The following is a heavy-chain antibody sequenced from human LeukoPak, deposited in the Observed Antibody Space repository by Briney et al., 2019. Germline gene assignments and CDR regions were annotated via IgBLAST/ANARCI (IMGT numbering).Heavy chain of an antibody. Sequence: SETLSLTCTVSGGSISSYYWSWIRQPPGKGLEWTGYIYYSGTTNYNPSLKSRVTISVDTSKNQFSLKLSSVTAADTAVYYCARDGYSYGTPKEYGMDVWGQGTTVTVSS. D-gene: IGHD5-18*01. CDR3: ARDGYSYGTPKEYGMDV. CDR2: IYYSGTT. CDR1: GGSISSYY. V-gene: IGHV4-59*01. J-gene: IGHJ6*02.